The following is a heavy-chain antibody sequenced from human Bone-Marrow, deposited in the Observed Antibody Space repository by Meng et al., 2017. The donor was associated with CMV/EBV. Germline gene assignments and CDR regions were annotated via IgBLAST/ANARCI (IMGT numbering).Heavy chain of an antibody. CDR1: GYSFTSYW. Sequence: GESLKISCKGSGYSFTSYWIGWVRQMPGKGLEWMGIIYPGDSDTRYSPSFQGQVTISADKSISTAYLQWSSLKASDTAMYYCARLKMGCSSTSCYYADYYYGMDVWGQGPTVTVSS. CDR2: IYPGDSDT. D-gene: IGHD2-2*01. CDR3: ARLKMGCSSTSCYYADYYYGMDV. J-gene: IGHJ6*02. V-gene: IGHV5-51*01.